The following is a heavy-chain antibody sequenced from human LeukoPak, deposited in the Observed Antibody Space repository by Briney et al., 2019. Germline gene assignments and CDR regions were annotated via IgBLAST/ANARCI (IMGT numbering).Heavy chain of an antibody. J-gene: IGHJ4*02. D-gene: IGHD6-19*01. CDR2: IYHSGST. V-gene: IGHV4-39*07. CDR1: GGSISSSSYY. Sequence: SETLSLTCTVSGGSISSSSYYWGWIRQPPGKGLEWIGSIYHSGSTYYNPSLKSRVTISVDTSKNQFSLKLSSVTAADTAVYYCARAIAVAGGVDYWGQGTLVTVSS. CDR3: ARAIAVAGGVDY.